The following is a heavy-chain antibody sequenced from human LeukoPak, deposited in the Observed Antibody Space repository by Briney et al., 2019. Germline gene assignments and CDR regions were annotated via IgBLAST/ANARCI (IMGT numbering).Heavy chain of an antibody. CDR2: IIPILGIA. J-gene: IGHJ6*02. Sequence: SVKVSCKASGGTFSSYAISWVRQAPGQGLEWMGRIIPILGIANYAQKFQGRVTITADKSTSTAYMELSSLRSEDTAVYYCTRYSYHYYYGMDVWGQGTTVTVSS. CDR1: GGTFSSYA. V-gene: IGHV1-69*04. CDR3: TRYSYHYYYGMDV. D-gene: IGHD3-9*01.